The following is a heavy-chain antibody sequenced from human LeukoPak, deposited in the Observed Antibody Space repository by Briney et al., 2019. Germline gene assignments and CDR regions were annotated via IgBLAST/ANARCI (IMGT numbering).Heavy chain of an antibody. V-gene: IGHV3-7*01. CDR1: GFTFSTYW. CDR3: ARDLSGSYYREPTRLDY. CDR2: IEPDGGET. Sequence: GGSLRLSCAASGFTFSTYWMTWVRQAPGTGLEWVANIEPDGGETFYVDSVRGRFTISRDNAKKSLYLQMNSLRADDTAVYYCARDLSGSYYREPTRLDYWGQGTLVTVSS. D-gene: IGHD1-26*01. J-gene: IGHJ4*02.